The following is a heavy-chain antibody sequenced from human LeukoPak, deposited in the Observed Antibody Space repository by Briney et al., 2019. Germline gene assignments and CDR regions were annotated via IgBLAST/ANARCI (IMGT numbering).Heavy chain of an antibody. CDR2: IIPIFGTA. Sequence: ASVKVSCKASGGTFSSYAISWVRQAPGQGLERMGGIIPIFGTANYAQKFQGRVTITADESTSTAYMELSSLRSEDTAVYYCARGLTTTVVSAYYGMDVWGQGTTVTVSS. J-gene: IGHJ6*02. CDR1: GGTFSSYA. V-gene: IGHV1-69*13. D-gene: IGHD4-23*01. CDR3: ARGLTTTVVSAYYGMDV.